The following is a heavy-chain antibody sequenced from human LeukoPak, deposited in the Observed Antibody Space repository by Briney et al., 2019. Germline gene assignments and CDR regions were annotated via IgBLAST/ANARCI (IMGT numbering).Heavy chain of an antibody. Sequence: GGSLRLSCAASGFIVSSNYISWVRQAPGKGLQWVSVIYSGGCTFYADSVKGRFTISRHDSKNTVYLQMNSLRTEDTAVYYCAKSRSSLGPSSLDYWGQGALVTVSS. CDR2: IYSGGCT. V-gene: IGHV3-53*04. J-gene: IGHJ4*02. CDR3: AKSRSSLGPSSLDY. CDR1: GFIVSSNY. D-gene: IGHD6-6*01.